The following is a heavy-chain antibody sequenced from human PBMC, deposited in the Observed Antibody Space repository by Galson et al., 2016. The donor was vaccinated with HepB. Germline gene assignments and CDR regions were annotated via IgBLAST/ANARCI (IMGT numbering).Heavy chain of an antibody. CDR1: GFTFSNYG. Sequence: SLRLSCAASGFTFSNYGMHWVRQAPGKGLEWVAADSMDGRRKFYADSVKGRFTISRDNSNSMLFLQMSSLSADDTAVYYCARRHEYCPPVGCSVDYWGQGTLVSVSS. D-gene: IGHD2/OR15-2a*01. CDR2: DSMDGRRK. CDR3: ARRHEYCPPVGCSVDY. J-gene: IGHJ4*02. V-gene: IGHV3-30*03.